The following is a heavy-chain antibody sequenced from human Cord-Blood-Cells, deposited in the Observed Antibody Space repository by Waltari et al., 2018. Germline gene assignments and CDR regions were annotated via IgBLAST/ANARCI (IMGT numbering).Heavy chain of an antibody. CDR3: ARETPMIVVVITTYYFDY. V-gene: IGHV3-7*01. D-gene: IGHD3-22*01. Sequence: GLVKPSETLSLTCTVSGGSISSSSYYWGWIRQPPGKGLEWVANIKQDGSEKYYVDSVKGRFTISRDNAKNSLYLQMNSLRAEDTAVYYCARETPMIVVVITTYYFDYWGQGTLVTVSS. CDR1: GGSISSSSYY. J-gene: IGHJ4*02. CDR2: IKQDGSEK.